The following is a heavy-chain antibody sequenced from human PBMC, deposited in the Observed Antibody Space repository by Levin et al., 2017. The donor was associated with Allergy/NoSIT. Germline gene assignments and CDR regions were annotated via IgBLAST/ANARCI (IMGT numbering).Heavy chain of an antibody. CDR1: GLSFSSYG. Sequence: QSGGSLRLSCAASGLSFSSYGMHWVRQAPGKGLEWVALITSDGGNKYYADSVKGRFTISRDNSKNTLYLQMNNLRPEDTAVYYCANRGDMDVWGQGTTVTVSS. J-gene: IGHJ6*02. V-gene: IGHV3-30*18. CDR2: ITSDGGNK. CDR3: ANRGDMDV.